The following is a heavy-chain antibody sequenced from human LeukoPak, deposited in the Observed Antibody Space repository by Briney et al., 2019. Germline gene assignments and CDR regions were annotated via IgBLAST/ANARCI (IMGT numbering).Heavy chain of an antibody. CDR1: GFAFSSYW. J-gene: IGHJ4*02. CDR2: IKSDGSST. Sequence: TGGSLRLSCAASGFAFSSYWMHWVRQAPGKGLVWVSHIKSDGSSTSYAESVKGRFTISRDNAKNSLYLQMNSLRAEDTSVYYCATEGRSTTPGYWGQGTLVIVSS. V-gene: IGHV3-74*01. D-gene: IGHD6-13*01. CDR3: ATEGRSTTPGY.